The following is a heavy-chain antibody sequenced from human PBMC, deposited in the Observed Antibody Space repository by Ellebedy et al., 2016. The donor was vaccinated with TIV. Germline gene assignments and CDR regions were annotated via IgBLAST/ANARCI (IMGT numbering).Heavy chain of an antibody. Sequence: GESLKISCAASGFTFSDFHMSWIRQAPGKGLEWVSYIGSSGSSIYYADSVKGRFTISRDNAKNSLYPQMNSLRAEDTAVYYCARVSDGAYSLDFDLWGRGTLVTVSS. D-gene: IGHD6-13*01. V-gene: IGHV3-11*01. J-gene: IGHJ2*01. CDR3: ARVSDGAYSLDFDL. CDR2: IGSSGSSI. CDR1: GFTFSDFH.